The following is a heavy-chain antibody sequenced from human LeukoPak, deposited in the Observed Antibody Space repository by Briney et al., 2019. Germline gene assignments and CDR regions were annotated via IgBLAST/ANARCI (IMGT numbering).Heavy chain of an antibody. CDR2: INPNSGAT. CDR1: GYTFSGYY. Sequence: GXSVKVSCKASGYTFSGYYMHWVRQAPGQGLEWMGWINPNSGATNYAQMFQGRVTMTRDTSIRTAYMELSRLRSDDTAVYYCAMTVVVPTANYWYFDLWGRGTLVTVSS. V-gene: IGHV1-2*02. J-gene: IGHJ2*01. D-gene: IGHD2-2*01. CDR3: AMTVVVPTANYWYFDL.